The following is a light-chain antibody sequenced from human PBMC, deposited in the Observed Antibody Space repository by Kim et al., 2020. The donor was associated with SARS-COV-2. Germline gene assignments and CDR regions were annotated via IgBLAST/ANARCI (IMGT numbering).Light chain of an antibody. V-gene: IGKV1-5*03. Sequence: ASVGDRVTITCRASQSISSWLAWYQQKPGKAPKLLIYKASSLESGVPSRFSGSGSGTEFTLTISSLQPDDFATYYCQQYNSYSKYTFGQGTKLEIK. CDR1: QSISSW. CDR3: QQYNSYSKYT. CDR2: KAS. J-gene: IGKJ2*01.